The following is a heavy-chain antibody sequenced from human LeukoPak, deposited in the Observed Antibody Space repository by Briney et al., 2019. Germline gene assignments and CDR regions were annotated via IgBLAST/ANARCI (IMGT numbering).Heavy chain of an antibody. V-gene: IGHV4-61*08. Sequence: PSETLSLTCTVSGGSISSGDYYWSWVRQPPGKGLERIGCIYYSGSTNYNPSLKSRVTISVDTSKNQFSLKLSSVTAADTAVYYCARSQERVVPAAIPNWFDPWGQGTLVTLSS. J-gene: IGHJ5*02. CDR3: ARSQERVVPAAIPNWFDP. CDR1: GGSISSGDYY. D-gene: IGHD2-2*02. CDR2: IYYSGST.